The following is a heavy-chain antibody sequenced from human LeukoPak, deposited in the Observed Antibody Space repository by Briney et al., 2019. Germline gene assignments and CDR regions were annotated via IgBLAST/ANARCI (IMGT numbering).Heavy chain of an antibody. CDR2: ISGSGGST. V-gene: IGHV3-23*01. CDR3: AREGTLGYCSGGSCYSDY. J-gene: IGHJ4*02. CDR1: GFTFSSYG. Sequence: GGSLRLSCAASGFTFSSYGMSWVRQAPGKGLEWVSAISGSGGSTYYADSVKGRFTISRDNSKNTLYLQMNSLRAEDTDVYYCAREGTLGYCSGGSCYSDYWGQGTLVTVSS. D-gene: IGHD2-15*01.